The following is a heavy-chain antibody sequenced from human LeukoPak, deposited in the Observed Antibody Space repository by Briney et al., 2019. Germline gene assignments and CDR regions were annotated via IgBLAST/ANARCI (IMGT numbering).Heavy chain of an antibody. V-gene: IGHV3-48*03. CDR2: ISSSGSTI. CDR3: ARDQEPDAFDI. J-gene: IGHJ3*02. Sequence: GGSLRLSCAASGFTLSSFEMNWVRQAPGKGLEWVSYISSSGSTIYYADSVKGRFTISRDNAKNSLYLQMNSLRAEDTAVYYCARDQEPDAFDIWGQGTMVTVSS. CDR1: GFTLSSFE. D-gene: IGHD1-26*01.